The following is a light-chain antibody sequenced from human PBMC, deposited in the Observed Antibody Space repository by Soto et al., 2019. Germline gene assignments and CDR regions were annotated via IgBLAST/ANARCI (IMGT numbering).Light chain of an antibody. Sequence: EIVMTQSPATLSGSPGERATLSCRASQSVGTYLAWYQQKPGQAPRILIYGASTRAAGISPRFSGGGSGTEFTLTISSLQSEDFAVYHCQQYNDWPRTFGQGTKVGI. CDR1: QSVGTY. CDR3: QQYNDWPRT. CDR2: GAS. V-gene: IGKV3-15*01. J-gene: IGKJ1*01.